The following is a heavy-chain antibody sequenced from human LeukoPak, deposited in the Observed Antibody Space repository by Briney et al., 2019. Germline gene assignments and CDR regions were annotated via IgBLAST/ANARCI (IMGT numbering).Heavy chain of an antibody. V-gene: IGHV3-74*01. CDR1: GFTFSNYW. D-gene: IGHD3-22*01. J-gene: IGHJ1*01. CDR3: ARAPSEIGGYYPEYFRH. Sequence: GGSLTLSCAAAGFTFSNYWMHWVRQAPGKGLVWVSRIKSDGRTNYADSVKGRFTISRDNAKNTVSLQMNSLRAEDTGVYYCARAPSEIGGYYPEYFRHWGQGTLVTVSS. CDR2: IKSDGRT.